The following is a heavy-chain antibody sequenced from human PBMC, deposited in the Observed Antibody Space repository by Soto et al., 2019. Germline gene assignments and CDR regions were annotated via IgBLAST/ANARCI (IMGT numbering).Heavy chain of an antibody. D-gene: IGHD3-9*01. Sequence: QVQLQESGPGLVKPSGTLSLTCAVSGGSISSSNWWSWVRQPPGKGLEWIGEIYHSGSTNYNPSLKSRVTISVYKATIQFSLKLSSVTAADTAVYYCASGITYYGFLTGYRPNWFGPWGQGTLVTVSS. J-gene: IGHJ5*02. CDR1: GGSISSSNW. CDR3: ASGITYYGFLTGYRPNWFGP. V-gene: IGHV4-4*02. CDR2: IYHSGST.